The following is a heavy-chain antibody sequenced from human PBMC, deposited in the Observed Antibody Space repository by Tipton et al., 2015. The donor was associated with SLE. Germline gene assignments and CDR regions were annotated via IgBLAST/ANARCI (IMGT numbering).Heavy chain of an antibody. CDR1: GFTFSSYA. CDR3: ARDLGVVTPRAFDI. CDR2: ISYDGSNK. J-gene: IGHJ3*02. Sequence: QVQLVQSGGGVVQPGRSLRLSCAASGFTFSSYAMHWVRQAPGKGLEWVAVISYDGSNKYYADSVKGRFTISRDNSKNTLYLQMNSLRAEDTAVYYCARDLGVVTPRAFDIWGQGTMVTVSS. V-gene: IGHV3-30-3*01. D-gene: IGHD2-21*02.